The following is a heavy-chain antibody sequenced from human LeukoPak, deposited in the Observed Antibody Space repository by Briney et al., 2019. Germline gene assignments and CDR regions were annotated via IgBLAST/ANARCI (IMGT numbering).Heavy chain of an antibody. Sequence: SETLSLTCAVYGGSFSGYYWSWIRQPPGKGLEWIGQIRHTGSTAYNPFLRSRVTISGDTSKNQFSLRLTSVTAADTALYYCARHGGYHFDSWGQGTLVTVSS. J-gene: IGHJ4*02. CDR2: IRHTGST. D-gene: IGHD3-16*01. V-gene: IGHV4-34*01. CDR3: ARHGGYHFDS. CDR1: GGSFSGYY.